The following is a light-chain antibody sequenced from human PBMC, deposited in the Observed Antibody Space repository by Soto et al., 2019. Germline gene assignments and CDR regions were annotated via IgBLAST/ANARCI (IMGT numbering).Light chain of an antibody. CDR2: GAS. Sequence: EIVLTQSPGTLSLSPGERATLSCRASQSVSNNYLAWYQQKPGQAPRLLIYGASNRATGIPARFSGSGSGTEFTLTIRSLQSEDFAVYYCQDYSDWPTWTFGQGTKVDIK. V-gene: IGKV3D-15*01. CDR3: QDYSDWPTWT. CDR1: QSVSNN. J-gene: IGKJ1*01.